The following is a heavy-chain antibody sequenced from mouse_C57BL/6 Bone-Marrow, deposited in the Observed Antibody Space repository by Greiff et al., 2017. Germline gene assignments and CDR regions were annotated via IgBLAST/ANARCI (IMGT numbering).Heavy chain of an antibody. Sequence: QVQLQQPGAELVKPWASVTLSCKASGYTFTSYWMQWIKQRPGQGLVWSGEIDPSDSYTNYNQKFKGKAPLTVDTSSSTAYMQLSSLTSEDSAVYYCARRGLVHDYAMDYWGQGTSVTVSS. CDR2: IDPSDSYT. CDR1: GYTFTSYW. V-gene: IGHV1-50*01. CDR3: ARRGLVHDYAMDY. D-gene: IGHD1-2*01. J-gene: IGHJ4*01.